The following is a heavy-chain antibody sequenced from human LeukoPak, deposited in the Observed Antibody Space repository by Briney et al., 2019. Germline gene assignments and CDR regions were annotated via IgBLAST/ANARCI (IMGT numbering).Heavy chain of an antibody. CDR2: IKQDGSEK. V-gene: IGHV3-7*03. CDR1: GFTFSSYW. J-gene: IGHJ4*02. D-gene: IGHD6-19*01. Sequence: GGSLRLSCAASGFTFSSYWMSWVRQAPGKGLEWVANIKQDGSEKYYVDSVKGRFTISRDNAKNSLYLQMNSLRAEDTAVYYCAKDEKAVASYFDNWGQGILVTVSS. CDR3: AKDEKAVASYFDN.